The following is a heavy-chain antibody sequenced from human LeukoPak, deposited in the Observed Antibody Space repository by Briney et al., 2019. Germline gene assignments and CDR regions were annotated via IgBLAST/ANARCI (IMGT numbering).Heavy chain of an antibody. CDR3: ARSWAREPNAFDI. D-gene: IGHD1-26*01. V-gene: IGHV3-9*03. Sequence: SLKISCAASGFTFDDYAMHWVRQAPGKGLEWVSGISWSSGSIGYADSVKGRFTISRDNAKNSLYLQMNSLRAEDMALYYCARSWAREPNAFDIWGQGTMVTVSS. CDR1: GFTFDDYA. CDR2: ISWSSGSI. J-gene: IGHJ3*02.